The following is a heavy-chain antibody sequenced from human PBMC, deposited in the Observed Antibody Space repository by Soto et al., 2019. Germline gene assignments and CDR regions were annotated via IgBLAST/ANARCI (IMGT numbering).Heavy chain of an antibody. Sequence: EVHLLESGGGLVQPGGSLRLSCAASGFTFSGFAMNRVRQPPGKGLEWVSSVDYTGSYTFYAASVKGRFTISRYNSKNKVYLELNSLRAEDTAVYYCAKRSGGFSEFDYWGQGTLVIVSS. D-gene: IGHD5-12*01. CDR2: VDYTGSYT. J-gene: IGHJ4*02. CDR3: AKRSGGFSEFDY. CDR1: GFTFSGFA. V-gene: IGHV3-23*01.